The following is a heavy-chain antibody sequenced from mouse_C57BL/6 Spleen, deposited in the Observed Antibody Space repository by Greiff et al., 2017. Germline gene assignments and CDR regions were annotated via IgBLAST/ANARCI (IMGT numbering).Heavy chain of an antibody. CDR1: GYTFTSYW. V-gene: IGHV1-69*01. D-gene: IGHD6-1*01. Sequence: VQLQQPGAELVMPGASVKLSCKASGYTFTSYWLHWVKQRPGQGLEWIGEIDPSDSYTNYNQKFKGKSTLTVAKSSSTAYMQLSGLSSEYCAVYYCARNGHPYYAMDYWGQGTSVTVSS. CDR3: ARNGHPYYAMDY. J-gene: IGHJ4*01. CDR2: IDPSDSYT.